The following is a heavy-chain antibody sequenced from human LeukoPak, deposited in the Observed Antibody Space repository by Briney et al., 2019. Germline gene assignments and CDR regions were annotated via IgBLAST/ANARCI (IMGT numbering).Heavy chain of an antibody. CDR2: IYPGDSDT. CDR3: AKLDGSGSYYNDY. J-gene: IGHJ4*02. V-gene: IGHV5-51*01. D-gene: IGHD3-10*01. CDR1: GYSIASYW. Sequence: GESLNISCEGSGYSIASYWIGWVRQMAGKGLEWMGIIYPGDSDTRYSPSFQGQVTISADKSISTAYLQWSSLKASDTAMYYCAKLDGSGSYYNDYWGQGTLVTVSS.